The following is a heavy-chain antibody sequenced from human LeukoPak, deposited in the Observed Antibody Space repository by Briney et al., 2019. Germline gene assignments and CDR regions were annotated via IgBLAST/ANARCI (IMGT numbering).Heavy chain of an antibody. CDR3: AAQRRRLTMVRGVPGWFDP. CDR1: GGSISSYY. D-gene: IGHD3-10*01. CDR2: IYYSGST. Sequence: PSETLSLTCTVSGGSISSYYWSWIRQPPGKGLEWIGYIYYSGSTNYNPSLKSRVTISVDTSKHQFSLKLSSVTAADTAVYYCAAQRRRLTMVRGVPGWFDPWGQGTLVTVSS. J-gene: IGHJ5*02. V-gene: IGHV4-59*08.